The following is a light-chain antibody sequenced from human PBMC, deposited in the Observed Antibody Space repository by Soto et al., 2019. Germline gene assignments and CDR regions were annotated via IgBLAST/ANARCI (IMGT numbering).Light chain of an antibody. CDR2: YAF. J-gene: IGKJ4*01. CDR1: QSLNRY. V-gene: IGKV1-39*01. CDR3: QHSSSFPLT. Sequence: EIQMTQSPSSLSASVGDRLTITCRASQSLNRYLNWYQQKPGAAPRLLIYYAFTLLSGVPSRFSGGGSGTDFTLTINSLQLEDFATYYCQHSSSFPLTFGGGTKLEIK.